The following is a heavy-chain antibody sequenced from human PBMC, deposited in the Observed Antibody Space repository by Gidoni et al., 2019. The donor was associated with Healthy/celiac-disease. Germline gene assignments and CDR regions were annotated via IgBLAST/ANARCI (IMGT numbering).Heavy chain of an antibody. D-gene: IGHD6-19*01. V-gene: IGHV2-5*01. CDR1: GFSLSTSGVG. J-gene: IGHJ4*02. CDR2: IYWNDDK. Sequence: QITLKESGPTLVNPTQTLTLTCTFSGFSLSTSGVGVGWIRQPPGKALEWLALIYWNDDKRYSPSLKSRLTITKDTSKNQVVLTMTNMDPVDTATYYCARRAVYSSGWLNYFDYWGQGTLVTVSS. CDR3: ARRAVYSSGWLNYFDY.